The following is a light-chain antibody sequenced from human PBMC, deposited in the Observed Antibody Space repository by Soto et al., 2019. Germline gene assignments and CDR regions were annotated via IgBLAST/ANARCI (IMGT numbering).Light chain of an antibody. CDR1: QGIGNS. J-gene: IGKJ5*01. CDR3: QKYNTVPAT. V-gene: IGKV1-27*01. CDR2: SAS. Sequence: DIQMTQSPPSLSASVGDRVTITCRASQGIGNSLAWYQQKPGTVPKLLIYSASTLQSGVASRFSGSGSGTDVTLTISSLLPEDVAAYYCQKYNTVPATFGQGTRLEIK.